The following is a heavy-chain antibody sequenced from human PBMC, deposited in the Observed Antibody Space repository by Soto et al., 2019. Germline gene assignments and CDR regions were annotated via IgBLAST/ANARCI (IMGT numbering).Heavy chain of an antibody. Sequence: QVQLVQSGDEVKKPGSSVKVSCKASGGTFSSYTISWMRQAPGQQLEWMGRIIPILGIANYAQKFQGRVTITADKSTSTAYMELSSLRSEDTAVYYCAREEYYYGSGAFFDYWGQGTLVTVSS. CDR3: AREEYYYGSGAFFDY. V-gene: IGHV1-69*08. CDR2: IIPILGIA. CDR1: GGTFSSYT. J-gene: IGHJ4*02. D-gene: IGHD3-10*01.